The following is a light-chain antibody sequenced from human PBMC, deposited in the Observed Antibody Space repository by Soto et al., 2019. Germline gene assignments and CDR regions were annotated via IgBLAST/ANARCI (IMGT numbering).Light chain of an antibody. CDR2: DAS. V-gene: IGKV3-15*01. CDR1: QSVSSN. J-gene: IGKJ1*01. CDR3: QHYYNWRPR. Sequence: EIVLTQSPGTLSLSPGERATLSCRASQSVSSNLAWYQQKPGQAPRLLIYDASTRATGIPARFSGSGSGTEFTLTISRLLSEDFAVYYCQHYYNWRPRFGQGTKVDI.